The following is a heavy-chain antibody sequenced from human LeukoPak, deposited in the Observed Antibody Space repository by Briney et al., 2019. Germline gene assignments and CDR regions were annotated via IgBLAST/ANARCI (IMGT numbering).Heavy chain of an antibody. Sequence: PSETLSLTCTVSGGSISSYYWSWIRQPAGKGLEWIGRIYTSGSTNYNPSLKSRVTTSVDTSKNQFSLKLSSVTAADTAVYYCARVDYDILTGYSHFDYWGQGTLVTVSS. CDR3: ARVDYDILTGYSHFDY. V-gene: IGHV4-4*07. J-gene: IGHJ4*02. CDR1: GGSISSYY. D-gene: IGHD3-9*01. CDR2: IYTSGST.